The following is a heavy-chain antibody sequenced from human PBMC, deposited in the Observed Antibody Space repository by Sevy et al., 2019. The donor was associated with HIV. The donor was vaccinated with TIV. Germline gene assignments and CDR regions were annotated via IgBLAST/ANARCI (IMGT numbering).Heavy chain of an antibody. CDR3: AKESGSYYDHWSGHDAFDI. CDR1: GFNFSSYG. Sequence: GGSLRLSCAASGFNFSSYGMHWVRQAPGKGLEWVAVISYAGSSKYYADSVKGRFTISRDNSKNTLYLQINSLRAEDTAVYYCAKESGSYYDHWSGHDAFDIWGQGTMVTVSS. J-gene: IGHJ3*02. D-gene: IGHD3-3*01. V-gene: IGHV3-30*18. CDR2: ISYAGSSK.